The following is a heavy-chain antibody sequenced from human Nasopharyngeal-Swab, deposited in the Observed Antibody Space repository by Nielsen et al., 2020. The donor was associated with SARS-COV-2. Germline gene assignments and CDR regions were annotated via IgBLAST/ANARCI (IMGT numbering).Heavy chain of an antibody. Sequence: ASLKVSCKASGYTFTRYGISWVRQAPGQGLEWMGWISPYNGNTNSAQKLQGRVTMTTDASTSTAYMELRSLRSDDTAVYYCAAGVLGYCSGGSCPDYWGQGTLVTVSS. CDR3: AAGVLGYCSGGSCPDY. D-gene: IGHD2-15*01. CDR2: ISPYNGNT. J-gene: IGHJ4*02. CDR1: GYTFTRYG. V-gene: IGHV1-18*01.